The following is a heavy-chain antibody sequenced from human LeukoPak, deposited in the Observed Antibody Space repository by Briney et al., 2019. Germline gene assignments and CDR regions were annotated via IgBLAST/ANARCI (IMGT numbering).Heavy chain of an antibody. CDR1: GYTFTSYY. V-gene: IGHV1-46*01. CDR3: ARDTRVLELPIYYYYYGMDV. CDR2: INPSGDST. D-gene: IGHD1-7*01. J-gene: IGHJ6*02. Sequence: ASVKVSCKASGYTFTSYYMHWVRQAPGQGLEWMGIINPSGDSTSYAQKFQGRVTMTRDTSTSTVYMELSSLRSEDTAVYYCARDTRVLELPIYYYYYGMDVWGQGTTVTVSS.